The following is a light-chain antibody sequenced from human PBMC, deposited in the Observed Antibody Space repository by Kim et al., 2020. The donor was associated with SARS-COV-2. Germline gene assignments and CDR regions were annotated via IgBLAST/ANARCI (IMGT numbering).Light chain of an antibody. V-gene: IGKV3-20*01. CDR2: GAS. Sequence: SPGERAILSCRASQSVTNRYLAWYQQKPGQAPRLLIHGASSRATGIPDRFSGSGSGTDFTLTISRLEPEDFAVYYCQQYGSSPPDTFGQGTKLEIK. CDR3: QQYGSSPPDT. CDR1: QSVTNRY. J-gene: IGKJ2*01.